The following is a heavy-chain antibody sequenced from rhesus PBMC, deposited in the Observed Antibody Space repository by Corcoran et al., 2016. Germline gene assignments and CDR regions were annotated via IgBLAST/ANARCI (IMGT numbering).Heavy chain of an antibody. CDR3: ACLSSWSPDY. CDR1: GGSISGYYY. CDR2: IDGSGGRN. Sequence: QVQLQESGPGLVKPSETLSLPCAVSGGSISGYYYWSWIRQPPGKGLKWIGSIDGSGGRNYLNPSRKSRVTLSVGTSKNQFSLKLSSVTAADTAVYYCACLSSWSPDYWGQGVLVTVSS. D-gene: IGHD6-13*01. J-gene: IGHJ4*01. V-gene: IGHV4S14*01.